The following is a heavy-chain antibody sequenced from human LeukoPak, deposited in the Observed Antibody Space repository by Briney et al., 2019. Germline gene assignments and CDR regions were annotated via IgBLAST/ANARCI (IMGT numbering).Heavy chain of an antibody. Sequence: SETLSLTCAVYGGSFSGYYWSWIRQPPGKGLEWLGEINHSGSTNYNPSLKSRVTISVDTSKNQFSLKLSSVTAADTAVYYCARGPRRIAAAWGYWGQGTLVTVSS. CDR3: ARGPRRIAAAWGY. J-gene: IGHJ4*02. CDR2: INHSGST. CDR1: GGSFSGYY. V-gene: IGHV4-34*01. D-gene: IGHD6-13*01.